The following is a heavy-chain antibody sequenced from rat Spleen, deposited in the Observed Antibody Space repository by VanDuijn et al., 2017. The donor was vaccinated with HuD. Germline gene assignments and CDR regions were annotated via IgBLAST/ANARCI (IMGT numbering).Heavy chain of an antibody. J-gene: IGHJ2*01. CDR1: GFSLTSYN. CDR3: ASLGDYFDY. V-gene: IGHV2-30*01. CDR2: IWTGGNT. Sequence: QVQLMESGPGLVQPSETLSLTCTVSGFSLTSYNVHWVRQPTGKGLEWMGIIWTGGNTDYNSALKTRLSINRDTSKSQVFLKMNSLQTEDTATYYCASLGDYFDYWGQGVMVTVSS.